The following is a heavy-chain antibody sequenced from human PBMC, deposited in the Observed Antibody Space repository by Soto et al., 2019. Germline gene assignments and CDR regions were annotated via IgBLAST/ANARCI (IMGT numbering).Heavy chain of an antibody. V-gene: IGHV1-69*06. J-gene: IGHJ6*02. CDR1: GGTFSSYA. CDR2: IIPIFGTA. D-gene: IGHD1-1*01. Sequence: SVKVSCKASGGTFSSYAISWVRQAPGQGLEWMGGIIPIFGTANYAQKFQGRVTITADKSTSTAYMELSSLRSEDTAVYYCARDMELERSGNYYYGMDVWGQGTTVTVSS. CDR3: ARDMELERSGNYYYGMDV.